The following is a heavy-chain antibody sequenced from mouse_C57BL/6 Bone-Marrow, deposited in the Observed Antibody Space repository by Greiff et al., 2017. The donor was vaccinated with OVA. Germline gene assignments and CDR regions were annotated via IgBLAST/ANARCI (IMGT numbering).Heavy chain of an antibody. CDR2: IHPNSGST. Sequence: QVQLQQPGAELVKPGASVKLSCKASGYTFTSYWMHWVKQRPGQGLEWIGMIHPNSGSTNYNEKFKSKATLTVDKSSRTDYMQLSSQTYEESAVDDWGRGGSSVNYYAMDYWGQGTSVTVSA. D-gene: IGHD1-1*01. J-gene: IGHJ4*01. V-gene: IGHV1-64*01. CDR1: GYTFTSYW. CDR3: GRGGSSVNYYAMDY.